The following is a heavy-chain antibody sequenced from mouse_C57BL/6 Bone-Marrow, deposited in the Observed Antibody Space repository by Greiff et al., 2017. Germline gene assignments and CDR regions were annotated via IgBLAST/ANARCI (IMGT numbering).Heavy chain of an antibody. CDR3: ARQGYSNLYYAMDY. J-gene: IGHJ4*01. D-gene: IGHD2-5*01. CDR1: GFTFSDYY. Sequence: LVESGGGLVQPGGSLKLSCAASGFTFSDYYMYWVRQTPEKRLEWVAYISNGGGSTYYPDTVKGRFTISRDNAKNTLYLQMSRLKSEDTAMYYCARQGYSNLYYAMDYWGQGTSVTVSS. CDR2: ISNGGGST. V-gene: IGHV5-12*01.